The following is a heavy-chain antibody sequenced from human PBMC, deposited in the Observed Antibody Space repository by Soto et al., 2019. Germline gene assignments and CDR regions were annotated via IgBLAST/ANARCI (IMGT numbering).Heavy chain of an antibody. CDR2: IIPIFGTA. D-gene: IGHD6-25*01. CDR3: ARARYSSGEYYYYGMDV. Sequence: SVKVSCKASGGTFSSYAISWVRQAPGQGLEWMGGIIPIFGTANYAQKFQGRVTITADESTSAAYMELSSLRSEDTAVYYCARARYSSGEYYYYGMDVWGQGTTVTVYS. V-gene: IGHV1-69*13. CDR1: GGTFSSYA. J-gene: IGHJ6*02.